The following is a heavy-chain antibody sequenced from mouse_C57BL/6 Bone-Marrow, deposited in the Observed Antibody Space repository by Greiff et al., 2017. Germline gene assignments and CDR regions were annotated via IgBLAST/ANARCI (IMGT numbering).Heavy chain of an antibody. CDR1: GFTFSSYA. CDR3: AREDDGDWYFDV. CDR2: ISDGGSYT. D-gene: IGHD2-12*01. Sequence: EVMLVESGGGLVKPGGSLKLSCAASGFTFSSYAMSWVRQTPEKRLEWVATISDGGSYTYYPDNVKGRFTISRDNAKNNLYLQMSHLKSEDTAMDYCAREDDGDWYFDVWGTGTTVTVSS. V-gene: IGHV5-4*01. J-gene: IGHJ1*03.